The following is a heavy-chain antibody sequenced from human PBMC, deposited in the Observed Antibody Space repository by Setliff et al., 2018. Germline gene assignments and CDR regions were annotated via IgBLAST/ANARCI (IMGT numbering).Heavy chain of an antibody. CDR2: INHSGST. J-gene: IGHJ4*02. D-gene: IGHD2-21*01. Sequence: SETLSLTCAVYGGSFSTYYWIWIRQPPGKGLEWIGEINHSGSTYYNPSLKSRVTISVDTSKNQFSLKLSSVTAADTAVYYCATEKFPGDWGDYWGQGTLVTVSS. CDR1: GGSFSTYY. CDR3: ATEKFPGDWGDY. V-gene: IGHV4-34*09.